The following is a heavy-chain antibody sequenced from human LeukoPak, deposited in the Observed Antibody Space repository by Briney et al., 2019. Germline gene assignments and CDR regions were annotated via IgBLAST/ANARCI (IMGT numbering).Heavy chain of an antibody. CDR2: INHSGST. V-gene: IGHV4-34*01. D-gene: IGHD1-26*01. Sequence: HSETLSLTCAVYGGSFSGYYWSWIRPPPGKGLEWIGEINHSGSTNYNPSLKSRVTISVDTSKNQFSLKLSSVTAADTAVYYCARSSIVGATDFDYWGQGTLVTVSS. CDR1: GGSFSGYY. J-gene: IGHJ4*02. CDR3: ARSSIVGATDFDY.